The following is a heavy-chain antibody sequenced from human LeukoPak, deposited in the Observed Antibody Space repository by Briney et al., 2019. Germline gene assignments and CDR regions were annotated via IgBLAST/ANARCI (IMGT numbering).Heavy chain of an antibody. CDR3: ARLLGAPH. V-gene: IGHV1-2*02. D-gene: IGHD1-26*01. CDR2: INPNSGGT. CDR1: GYTFTDYY. Sequence: ASVKVSCKASGYTFTDYYMHWVRQAPGQGLEWMGWINPNSGGTNYARNFQGRVTITRDTSITTAYMELSSLRSDDTAVYYCARLLGAPHWGQGALVTVSS. J-gene: IGHJ4*02.